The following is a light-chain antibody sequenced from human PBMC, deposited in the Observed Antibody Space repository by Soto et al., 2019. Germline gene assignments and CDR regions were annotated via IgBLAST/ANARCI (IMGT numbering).Light chain of an antibody. CDR3: QQYNNRPRT. J-gene: IGKJ1*01. CDR2: GAS. V-gene: IGKV3-15*01. CDR1: QSGSSN. Sequence: EIVMTQSPATLSVSPGERATLYCRASQSGSSNLAWYQHKPGQAPRLLIYGASTRATGIPARVSGSGSGTEFTLTISSLKSEDFAVDYCQQYNNRPRTFGQGNKVEIK.